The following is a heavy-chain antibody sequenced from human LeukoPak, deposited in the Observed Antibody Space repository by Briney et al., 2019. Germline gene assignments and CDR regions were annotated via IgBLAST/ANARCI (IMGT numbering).Heavy chain of an antibody. J-gene: IGHJ2*01. V-gene: IGHV3-53*01. CDR2: IYTGGST. Sequence: WGSLTLSCAASGFTVSSKYMNWVCQAPGKGLEWVSVIYTGGSTFYADSVKGRFTISRDNSKNTLYLQMNSLRAEDTAVYYCARDMLGFAYFDLWGRDTLDTVSS. CDR3: ARDMLGFAYFDL. CDR1: GFTVSSKY. D-gene: IGHD3-10*02.